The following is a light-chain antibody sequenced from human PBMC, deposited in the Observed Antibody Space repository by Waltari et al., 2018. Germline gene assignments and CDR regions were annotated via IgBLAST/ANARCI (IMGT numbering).Light chain of an antibody. Sequence: DIQMTQSPSTLATSVGDRVTITCRASESVSDSLAWYQQKPGEAPKLLIYRASNLESGVPSRFSGSGSGTEFTLTISGLQPEDCASYYCQQYHSYMPATCGQGTKLEIK. V-gene: IGKV1-5*03. J-gene: IGKJ2*01. CDR2: RAS. CDR3: QQYHSYMPAT. CDR1: ESVSDS.